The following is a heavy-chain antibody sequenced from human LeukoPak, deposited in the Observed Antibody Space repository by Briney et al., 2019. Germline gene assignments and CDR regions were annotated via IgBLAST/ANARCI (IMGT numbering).Heavy chain of an antibody. D-gene: IGHD3-10*01. CDR1: GGSISSYY. Sequence: SETLSLTCTVSGGSISSYYWSWIRQPPGKGLEWIGYIYYSGSTNYNPSLKSRVTISVDTSKNQFSLKLSSVTAADTAVYYCALWFGGGFDYWGQGTLVTVSS. CDR3: ALWFGGGFDY. CDR2: IYYSGST. J-gene: IGHJ4*02. V-gene: IGHV4-59*12.